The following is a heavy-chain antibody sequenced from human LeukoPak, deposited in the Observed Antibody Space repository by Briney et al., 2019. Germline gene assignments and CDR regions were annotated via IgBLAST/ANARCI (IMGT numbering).Heavy chain of an antibody. D-gene: IGHD2-21*02. CDR2: IGGSGDNT. V-gene: IGHV3-23*01. J-gene: IGHJ4*02. CDR1: GFTFTNYA. CDR3: AKGVWNCGGDCYSTFDY. Sequence: GGSLRLSCAASGFTFTNYAMSWVRQAPGKGLEWVSDIGGSGDNTYYADSVKRRFTISRENSKNTLNLQMNSLRAEDTAVYYCAKGVWNCGGDCYSTFDYWGQGTLVTVSS.